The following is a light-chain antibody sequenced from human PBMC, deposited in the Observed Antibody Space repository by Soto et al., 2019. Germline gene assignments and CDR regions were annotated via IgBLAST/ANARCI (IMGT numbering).Light chain of an antibody. V-gene: IGLV2-14*01. CDR2: DVS. Sequence: QSALTQPASVSGSPGQSITISCTGTSSDVGGYTYVSWYQQHPGKAPKLMIFDVSNRPSGVSNRFSGSKSGNTASLTISGLQADDEADYYCSSYTSSSTYVFGTGTKLTVL. J-gene: IGLJ1*01. CDR1: SSDVGGYTY. CDR3: SSYTSSSTYV.